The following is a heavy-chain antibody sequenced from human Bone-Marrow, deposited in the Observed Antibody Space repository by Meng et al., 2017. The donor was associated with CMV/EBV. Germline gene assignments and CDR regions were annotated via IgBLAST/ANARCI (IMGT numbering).Heavy chain of an antibody. CDR3: ARDHCSSTSCYRDAFDI. D-gene: IGHD2-2*01. V-gene: IGHV3-30-3*01. Sequence: GESLKISCAASEFTFSSYAMHWVRQAPGKGLEWVAVISYDGSNKYYADSVKGRFTISRDNSKNTLYLQMNSLRAEDTAVYYCARDHCSSTSCYRDAFDIWGQGTMVTVS. J-gene: IGHJ3*02. CDR1: EFTFSSYA. CDR2: ISYDGSNK.